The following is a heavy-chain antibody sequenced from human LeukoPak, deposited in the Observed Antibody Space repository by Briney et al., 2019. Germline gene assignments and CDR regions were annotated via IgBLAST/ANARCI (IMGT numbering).Heavy chain of an antibody. Sequence: SETLSLTCTVSGGSISSYYWNWIRQPAGKGLEWIGRIYTSGSTNYNPSLKSRVTISVDTSKNQFSLKLSSVTAADTAVYYCARVNYDSSGYYDYWGQGTLVTVSS. J-gene: IGHJ4*02. D-gene: IGHD3-22*01. V-gene: IGHV4-4*07. CDR1: GGSISSYY. CDR2: IYTSGST. CDR3: ARVNYDSSGYYDY.